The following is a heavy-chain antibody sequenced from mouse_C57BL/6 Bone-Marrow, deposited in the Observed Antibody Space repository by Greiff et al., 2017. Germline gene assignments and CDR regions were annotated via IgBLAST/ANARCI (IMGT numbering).Heavy chain of an antibody. J-gene: IGHJ2*01. V-gene: IGHV2-2*01. CDR1: GFSLTSYG. CDR2: IWRGGSA. CDR3: ASSSGCYFDY. Sequence: QVQLKQSGPGLVQPSQSLSITCTVSGFSLTSYGVHWVRQSPGKGLEWLGVIWRGGSAAYNAAFISRLSISKDHSKSQVFFKMNSLQADDTAIYYCASSSGCYFDYWGQGTTLTVSS.